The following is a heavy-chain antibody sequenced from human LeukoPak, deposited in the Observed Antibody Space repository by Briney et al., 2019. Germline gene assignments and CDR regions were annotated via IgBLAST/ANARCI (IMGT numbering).Heavy chain of an antibody. V-gene: IGHV1-18*01. CDR2: ISTYNGNT. CDR1: GYTFTSNG. Sequence: ASVKVSCKASGYTFTSNGITWVRQAPGQGLEWMGWISTYNGNTNYAQNLQDRVTMTTDTSTSTAYMELRSLRSDDTAVYYCARVAYDSSGYYADAFDIWGQGTMVTVSS. CDR3: ARVAYDSSGYYADAFDI. D-gene: IGHD3-22*01. J-gene: IGHJ3*02.